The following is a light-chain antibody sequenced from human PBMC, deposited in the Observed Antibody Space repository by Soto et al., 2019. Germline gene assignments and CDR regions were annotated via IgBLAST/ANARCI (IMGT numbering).Light chain of an antibody. V-gene: IGKV4-1*01. Sequence: DIVMTQSPDSLAVSLGETATIHCKSRQTALFNSNNRNYLAWYQQKTGHHPKLIISWASTRASGVPDRFSGSGSGADFTLTNSSLQAEDMAVYYCQQYSNSPPTVGQGTKLEI. CDR2: WAS. CDR1: QTALFNSNNRNY. J-gene: IGKJ2*01. CDR3: QQYSNSPPT.